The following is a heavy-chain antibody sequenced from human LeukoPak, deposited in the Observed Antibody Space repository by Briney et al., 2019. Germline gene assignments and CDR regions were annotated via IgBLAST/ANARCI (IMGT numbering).Heavy chain of an antibody. CDR2: MNPNSGNT. J-gene: IGHJ4*02. D-gene: IGHD6-13*01. CDR1: GYTFTSYD. Sequence: ASVKVSRKASGYTFTSYDINWVRQATGQGLGWMGWMNPNSGNTGYAQKFQGRVTMTRNTSISTAYMELSSLRSEDTAVYYCAAGIAAAGTFYWGQGTLVTVSS. V-gene: IGHV1-8*01. CDR3: AAGIAAAGTFY.